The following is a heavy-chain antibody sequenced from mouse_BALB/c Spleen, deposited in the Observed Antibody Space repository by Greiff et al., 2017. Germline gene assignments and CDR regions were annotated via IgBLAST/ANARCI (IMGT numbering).Heavy chain of an antibody. CDR1: GFNIKDTY. J-gene: IGHJ4*01. V-gene: IGHV14-3*02. Sequence: EVQLQQSGAELVKPGASVKLSCTASGFNIKDTYMHWVKQRPEQGLEWIGRIDPANGNTKYDPKFQGKATITADTSSNTAYLQLSSLTSEDTAVYYCADRYDWAMDYWGQGTSVTVSS. CDR3: ADRYDWAMDY. D-gene: IGHD2-14*01. CDR2: IDPANGNT.